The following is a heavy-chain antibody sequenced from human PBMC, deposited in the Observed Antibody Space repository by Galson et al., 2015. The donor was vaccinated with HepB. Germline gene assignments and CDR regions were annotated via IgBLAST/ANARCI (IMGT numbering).Heavy chain of an antibody. D-gene: IGHD6-19*01. CDR3: AREKSGWPFDY. Sequence: SVKVSCKASGYTFTSYYMHWVRQAPGQGLEWMGIINPSGGSTSYAQKFQGRATMTRDTSTSTVYMELRSLRSEDTAVYYCAREKSGWPFDYWGQGTLVTVSS. V-gene: IGHV1-46*03. J-gene: IGHJ4*02. CDR1: GYTFTSYY. CDR2: INPSGGST.